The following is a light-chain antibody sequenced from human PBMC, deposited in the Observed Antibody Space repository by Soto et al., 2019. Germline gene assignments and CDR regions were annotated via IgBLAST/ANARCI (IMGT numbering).Light chain of an antibody. Sequence: DIPMTQSPSSLSASVGDRVTITCRASQSISNALNWYQQKPGRAPKLLIYAASSLQSGVPSRFSGSGSGTDFILTISSLQPDDFATYYCQQSYSTPRDFGQGTRLE. CDR3: QQSYSTPRD. CDR1: QSISNA. J-gene: IGKJ5*01. CDR2: AAS. V-gene: IGKV1-39*01.